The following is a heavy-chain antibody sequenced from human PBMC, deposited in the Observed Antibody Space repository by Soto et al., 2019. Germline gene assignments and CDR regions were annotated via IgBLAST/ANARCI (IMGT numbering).Heavy chain of an antibody. CDR3: SRDHDYVGGSHRNWLGL. V-gene: IGHV4-34*01. CDR1: RGALSGYS. J-gene: IGHJ5*02. CDR2: INYIETT. D-gene: IGHD3-16*01. Sequence: PSETLSRTCAVYRGALSGYSWNWIRQPPGKGLEWIGEINYIETTNPTYNPSLKSRVTISADRTNNQLFLRLTSVTAADTAIYYCSRDHDYVGGSHRNWLGLWGQGTPVTVSS.